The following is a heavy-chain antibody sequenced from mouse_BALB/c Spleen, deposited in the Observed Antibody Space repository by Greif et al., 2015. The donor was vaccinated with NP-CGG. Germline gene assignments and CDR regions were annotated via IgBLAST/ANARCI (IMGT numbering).Heavy chain of an antibody. Sequence: QVQLKESGAELVRPGASVTLSCKASGYTFTDYEMHWVKQTPVHGLEWIGAIDPETGGTAYNQKFKGKATLTADKSSSTAYMELRSLTSEDSAVHYCTRERGSAWFAYWGQGTLVTVSA. CDR1: GYTFTDYE. V-gene: IGHV1-15*01. J-gene: IGHJ3*01. CDR3: TRERGSAWFAY. CDR2: IDPETGGT.